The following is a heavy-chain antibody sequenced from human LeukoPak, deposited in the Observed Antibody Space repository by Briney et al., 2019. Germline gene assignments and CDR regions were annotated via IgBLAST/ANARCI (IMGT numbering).Heavy chain of an antibody. CDR1: GDSISTYY. V-gene: IGHV4-59*08. J-gene: IGHJ4*02. CDR3: ARGPEDYFDY. Sequence: SETLSLTCTVSGDSISTYYWSWIRQPPGKGLEWIRYIYYSETTNYNPSLKSRVTISVDTSKNEASLKLSSVTAADTAVYYCARGPEDYFDYWGQGTLVTVSS. CDR2: IYYSETT.